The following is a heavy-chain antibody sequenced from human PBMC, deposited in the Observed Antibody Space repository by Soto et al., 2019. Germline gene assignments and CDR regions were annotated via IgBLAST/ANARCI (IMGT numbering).Heavy chain of an antibody. CDR1: GGSIGSSSYY. CDR3: ARLQNWKYDY. J-gene: IGHJ4*02. Sequence: SETLSLTCTVSGGSIGSSSYYWGWIRQPPGKGLEWIGSIYYSGSTYYNPSLKSRVTISVDTSKNQFSLKLSSVTAADTAVYYCARLQNWKYDYWGQGTLVTVSS. CDR2: IYYSGST. D-gene: IGHD1-1*01. V-gene: IGHV4-39*01.